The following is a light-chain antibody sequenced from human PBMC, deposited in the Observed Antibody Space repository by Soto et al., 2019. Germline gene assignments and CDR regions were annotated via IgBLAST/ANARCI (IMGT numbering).Light chain of an antibody. V-gene: IGKV1-5*01. CDR1: QNINTW. J-gene: IGKJ2*01. CDR2: DAS. Sequence: DIQMTQSPSTLSASIGDRITITCRASQNINTWLAWYQQKPGRAPKVLISDASSLESGVPFRISGSGSGTAFIRTVSRLQHDDFATHYGHQYDGYPYTFGQGAKLEI. CDR3: HQYDGYPYT.